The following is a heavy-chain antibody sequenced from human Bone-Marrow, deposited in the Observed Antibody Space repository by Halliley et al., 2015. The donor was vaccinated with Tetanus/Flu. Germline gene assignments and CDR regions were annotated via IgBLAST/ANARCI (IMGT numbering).Heavy chain of an antibody. Sequence: TLSLTCIVSGGSIRNDYWSWIRQPPGKGLEWIGYISYSGTTKYNPSLESRVTISIDTSKNQFSLNLDSVTAADTAIYYCASAPNGNYFDFWGQGTLVTVSS. CDR3: ASAPNGNYFDF. CDR1: GGSIRNDY. V-gene: IGHV4-59*01. CDR2: ISYSGTT. D-gene: IGHD7-27*01. J-gene: IGHJ4*02.